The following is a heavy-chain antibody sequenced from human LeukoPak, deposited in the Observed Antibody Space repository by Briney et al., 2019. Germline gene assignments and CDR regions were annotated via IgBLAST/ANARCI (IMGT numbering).Heavy chain of an antibody. CDR2: INPNSGGT. J-gene: IGHJ4*02. V-gene: IGHV1-2*06. CDR3: ARDPRYCSGGSCYYFDY. Sequence: GASVKVSCKASGYTFTGYYMHWARQAPGQGLEWMGRINPNSGGTNYAQKFQGRVTMTRDTSISTAYMELSRLRSDDTAVYYCARDPRYCSGGSCYYFDYWGQGTLVTVSS. D-gene: IGHD2-15*01. CDR1: GYTFTGYY.